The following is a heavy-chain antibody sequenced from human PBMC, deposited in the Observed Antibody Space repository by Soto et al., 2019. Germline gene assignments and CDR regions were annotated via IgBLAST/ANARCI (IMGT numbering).Heavy chain of an antibody. J-gene: IGHJ4*02. CDR2: ISSSSSYI. Sequence: LRLSCAASGFTFSSYSMNWVRQAPGKGLEWVSSISSSSSYIYYADSVKGRFTISRDNAKNSLYLQMNSLRAEDTAVYYCARDQGGALRYFDWPMGFDYWGQGTLVTVSS. V-gene: IGHV3-21*01. D-gene: IGHD3-9*01. CDR1: GFTFSSYS. CDR3: ARDQGGALRYFDWPMGFDY.